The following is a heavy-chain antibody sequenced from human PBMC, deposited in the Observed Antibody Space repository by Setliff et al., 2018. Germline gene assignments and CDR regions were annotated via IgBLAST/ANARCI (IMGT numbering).Heavy chain of an antibody. V-gene: IGHV4-61*09. CDR2: INRRGST. Sequence: LSLTCTVSGGSVNSGYDNWNWLRQPAGKGLEWIGHINRRGSTNFTPSLKSRVTISLDTSKNQFSLKVYLVTAADTAVYFCARQSWDYYYMDVWGKGTTVTVSS. CDR1: GGSVNSGYDN. J-gene: IGHJ6*03. CDR3: ARQSWDYYYMDV. D-gene: IGHD7-27*01.